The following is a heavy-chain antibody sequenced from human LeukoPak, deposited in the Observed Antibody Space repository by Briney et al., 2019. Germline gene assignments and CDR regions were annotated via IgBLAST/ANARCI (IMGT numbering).Heavy chain of an antibody. CDR2: ISISGATT. Sequence: GGSLRLSCAASGFTFSSQAMSWVRQAPGKGLEWVSTISISGATTYYADSVKGRFTISRDNSKSMLYLQMNSLRVEDTALYYCAKDPMWFGEGDYKYYMDVWGKGTTVTVSS. D-gene: IGHD3-10*01. V-gene: IGHV3-23*01. CDR1: GFTFSSQA. J-gene: IGHJ6*03. CDR3: AKDPMWFGEGDYKYYMDV.